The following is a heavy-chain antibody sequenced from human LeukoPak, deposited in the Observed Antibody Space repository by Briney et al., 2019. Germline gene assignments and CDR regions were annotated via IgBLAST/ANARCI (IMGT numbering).Heavy chain of an antibody. D-gene: IGHD1-1*01. J-gene: IGHJ4*02. CDR2: IYTSEST. Sequence: SETLSLTCTVSGGSISSYYWSWIRQPPGKGLEWIGYIYTSESTNYNPSLKSRVTISVDTSKNQFSLMLSSVTAADTAFYYCARRRTTGTTGYFDYWGRGILVTVSS. CDR3: ARRRTTGTTGYFDY. CDR1: GGSISSYY. V-gene: IGHV4-4*09.